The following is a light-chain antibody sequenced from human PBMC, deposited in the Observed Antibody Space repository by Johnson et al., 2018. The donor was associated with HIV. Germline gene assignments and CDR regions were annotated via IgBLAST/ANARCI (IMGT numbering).Light chain of an antibody. CDR3: GTWDSSLSARYG. CDR2: ENN. Sequence: QSVLTQPPSVSAAPGQKVTISCSGSSSNIGNNYVSWYQQLPGTAPKLLIYENNKRPSGIPDRFSGSKSGTSATLGITGLQTGAEADYYCGTWDSSLSARYGCGTGTKVTVL. CDR1: SSNIGNNY. V-gene: IGLV1-51*02. J-gene: IGLJ1*01.